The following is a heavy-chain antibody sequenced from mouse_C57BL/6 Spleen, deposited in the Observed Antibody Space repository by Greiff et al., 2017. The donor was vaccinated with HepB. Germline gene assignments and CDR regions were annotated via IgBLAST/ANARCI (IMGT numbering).Heavy chain of an antibody. CDR3: ARRTTVDWYFDV. D-gene: IGHD1-1*01. CDR1: GYTFTDYY. J-gene: IGHJ1*03. Sequence: VQLQQSGAELVRPGASVKLSCKASGYTFTDYYINWVKQRPGQGLEWIARIYPGSGNTYYNEKFKGKATLTAEKSSSTAYMQLSSLTSEDSAVYVCARRTTVDWYFDVWGTGTTVTVSA. CDR2: IYPGSGNT. V-gene: IGHV1-76*01.